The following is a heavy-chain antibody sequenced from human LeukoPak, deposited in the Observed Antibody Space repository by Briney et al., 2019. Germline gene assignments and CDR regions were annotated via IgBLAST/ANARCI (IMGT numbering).Heavy chain of an antibody. D-gene: IGHD5-12*01. CDR3: AREGHTSGFCGAFDI. J-gene: IGHJ3*02. CDR2: MSFDGSQ. CDR1: GRPFSSSI. Sequence: PGGSLSLSCALSGRPFSSSIMHWVRQAPGKGLEWVAGMSFDGSQYYVDSVKGRFTISRDNSGNTVFLHMTSLRPEDTAVYFCAREGHTSGFCGAFDIWGQGTTVTISS. V-gene: IGHV3-30*03.